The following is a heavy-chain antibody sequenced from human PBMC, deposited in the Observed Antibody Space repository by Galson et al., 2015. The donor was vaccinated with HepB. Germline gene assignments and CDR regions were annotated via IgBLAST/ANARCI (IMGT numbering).Heavy chain of an antibody. CDR1: GFIFSDYY. CDR3: ARHVQLEAAGTDWFDP. Sequence: SLRLSCAASGFIFSDYYMSWIRQAPGKGLEWVSYISSSGSAKYYADSVKGRFTISRDNTKNSLYLQMNSLRAEDTAVYYCARHVQLEAAGTDWFDPWGQGTLVTVSS. CDR2: ISSSGSAK. D-gene: IGHD6-13*01. J-gene: IGHJ5*02. V-gene: IGHV3-11*01.